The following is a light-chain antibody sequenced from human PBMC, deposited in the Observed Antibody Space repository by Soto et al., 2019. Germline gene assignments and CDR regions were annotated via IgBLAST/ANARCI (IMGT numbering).Light chain of an antibody. J-gene: IGLJ1*01. CDR3: ATWDDSLNGFYV. CDR2: RNN. V-gene: IGLV1-47*01. Sequence: QSVLTQPPSASGTLGQGVTISCSGSTSNIGSNYVYWYQQPPGTAPKLLIYRNNQRPSGVPDRFSGSKSGTSASLAISGLRSDDEADYFCATWDDSLNGFYVFGTGTKVTVL. CDR1: TSNIGSNY.